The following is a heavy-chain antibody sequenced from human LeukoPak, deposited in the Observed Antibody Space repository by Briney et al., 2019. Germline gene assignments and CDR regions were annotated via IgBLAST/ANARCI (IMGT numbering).Heavy chain of an antibody. CDR2: INHSGST. J-gene: IGHJ3*02. CDR1: GGSFSGYY. CDR3: ASLSITMIVVPHAFDI. D-gene: IGHD3-22*01. V-gene: IGHV4-34*01. Sequence: SETLSLTCAVYGGSFSGYYWSWIRQPPGKGLEWIGEINHSGSTYYNPSLKSRVTISVDTSKNQFSLKLSSVTAADTAVYYCASLSITMIVVPHAFDIWGQGTMVTVSS.